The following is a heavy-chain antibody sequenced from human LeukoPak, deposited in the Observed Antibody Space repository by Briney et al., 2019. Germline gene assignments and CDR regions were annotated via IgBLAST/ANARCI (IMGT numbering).Heavy chain of an antibody. V-gene: IGHV3-23*01. CDR2: ISGSGGST. CDR3: AKVWSSSPSPDY. CDR1: GFTFSSYA. D-gene: IGHD6-6*01. J-gene: IGHJ4*02. Sequence: GGSLRLSCAASGFTFSSYAMSWVRQAPGKGLEWVSAISGSGGSTYYADSVKGRFTISRDNSKNTLYLQMNSLRAEDTAVYCCAKVWSSSPSPDYWGQGTLVTVSS.